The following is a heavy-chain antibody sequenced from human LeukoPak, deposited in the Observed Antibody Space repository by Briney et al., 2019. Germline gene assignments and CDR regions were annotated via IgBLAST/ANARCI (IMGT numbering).Heavy chain of an antibody. V-gene: IGHV3-7*03. J-gene: IGHJ6*03. CDR3: ARATQSYYYYLDV. CDR2: IKQDGSEK. D-gene: IGHD2-15*01. CDR1: GSTFSSYW. Sequence: GGSLRLSCAASGSTFSSYWMNWVRQAPGKGLEWVANIKQDGSEKYYVDSVKGRFTISKDNAKNSLYLQMNILRTEDTAFYYCARATQSYYYYLDVWGTGTTVTVSS.